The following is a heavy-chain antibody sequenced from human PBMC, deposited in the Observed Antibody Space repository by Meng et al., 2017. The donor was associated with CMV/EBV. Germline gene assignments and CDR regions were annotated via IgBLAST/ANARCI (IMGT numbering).Heavy chain of an antibody. V-gene: IGHV3-21*01. D-gene: IGHD3-3*01. CDR2: ISSSSSYI. J-gene: IGHJ6*02. CDR1: GFTFSSYS. Sequence: GESLKISCAASGFTFSSYSTNWVRQAPGKGLEWVSSISSSSSYIYYADSVKGRFTISRDNAKNSLYLQMNSLRAEDTAVYYCARDLLNPAVIRGFWSGHTSTNYYYYGMDVWGQGTTVTVSS. CDR3: ARDLLNPAVIRGFWSGHTSTNYYYYGMDV.